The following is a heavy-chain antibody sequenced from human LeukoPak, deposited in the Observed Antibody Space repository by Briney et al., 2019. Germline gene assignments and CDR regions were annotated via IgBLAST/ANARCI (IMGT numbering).Heavy chain of an antibody. CDR2: IYYTGST. V-gene: IGHV4-59*08. Sequence: SETLSLTCAVSGGSISSYHWSWIRQPPGKGLEWIAYIYYTGSTNSNPSLKSRVTISVDTSKNQFSLKLNSVTAADTAVYYCARHYYGPFDYWGQGTLVTVSS. CDR1: GGSISSYH. J-gene: IGHJ4*02. D-gene: IGHD3-22*01. CDR3: ARHYYGPFDY.